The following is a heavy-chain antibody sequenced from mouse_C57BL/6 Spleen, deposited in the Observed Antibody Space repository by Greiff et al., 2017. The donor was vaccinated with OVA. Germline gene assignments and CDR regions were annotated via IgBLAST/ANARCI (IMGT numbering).Heavy chain of an antibody. CDR1: GYTFTDYN. D-gene: IGHD2-4*01. Sequence: DVQLQESGPELVKPGASVKMSCKASGYTFTDYNMHWVKQSHGKSLEWIGYINPNNGGTSYNQKFKGKATLTVNKSSSTAYMELRSLTSEDSAVYYCARGEYDYDLDYWGQGTTLTVSS. CDR2: INPNNGGT. V-gene: IGHV1-22*01. CDR3: ARGEYDYDLDY. J-gene: IGHJ2*01.